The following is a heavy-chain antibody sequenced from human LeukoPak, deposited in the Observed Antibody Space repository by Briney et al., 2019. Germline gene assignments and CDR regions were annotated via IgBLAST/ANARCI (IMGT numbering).Heavy chain of an antibody. D-gene: IGHD5-12*01. J-gene: IGHJ4*02. CDR2: IYNSGGI. Sequence: SETLPLTCTVSGGSISSNYWSWIRQPPGKGLEWIGYIYNSGGIDYNPSLKSRVAISVDTSKNQFSLKLNSVTAADTAVYYCARTSGYTYFDYWGQGTLVTVSS. CDR1: GGSISSNY. V-gene: IGHV4-59*01. CDR3: ARTSGYTYFDY.